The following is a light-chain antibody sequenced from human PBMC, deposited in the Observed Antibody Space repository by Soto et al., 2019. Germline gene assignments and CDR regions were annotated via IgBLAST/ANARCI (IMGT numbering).Light chain of an antibody. CDR3: NSYADHNWV. J-gene: IGLJ3*02. CDR1: RSDIGGYDF. Sequence: QSALTQPPSASGSPGQSVTISCTGTRSDIGGYDFVSWYQHLPGKAPKLMIYEVSKRPSGVPDRFSGSKSGNTASLTVSGLQAEDEADYFCNSYADHNWVFGGGTKLTVL. CDR2: EVS. V-gene: IGLV2-8*01.